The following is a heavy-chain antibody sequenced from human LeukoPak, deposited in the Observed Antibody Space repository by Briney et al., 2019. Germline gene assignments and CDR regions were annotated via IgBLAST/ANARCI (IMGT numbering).Heavy chain of an antibody. CDR3: TKRGVVIRVILVGFHKEAYYFDS. D-gene: IGHD3-22*01. V-gene: IGHV3-23*01. CDR1: GITLSNYG. J-gene: IGHJ4*02. Sequence: GGSLRLSCAVSGITLSNYGMSWDRQAPGKGLEWVAGISDSGGRTNYADSVKGRFTISRDNPKNTLYLQMNSLRAEDTAVYFCTKRGVVIRVILVGFHKEAYYFDSWGQGALVTVSS. CDR2: ISDSGGRT.